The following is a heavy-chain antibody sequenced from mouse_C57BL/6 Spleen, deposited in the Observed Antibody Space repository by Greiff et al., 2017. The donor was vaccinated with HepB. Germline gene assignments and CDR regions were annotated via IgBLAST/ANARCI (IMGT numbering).Heavy chain of an antibody. D-gene: IGHD2-1*01. CDR2: IHPNSGST. J-gene: IGHJ4*01. V-gene: IGHV1-64*01. CDR1: GYTFTSYW. CDR3: ARSRYGNPSLMDY. Sequence: QVQLQQPGAELVKPGASVKLSCKASGYTFTSYWMHWVKQRPGQGLEWIGMIHPNSGSTNYNEKFKSKATLTVDKSSSTSYMQLSSLTSEDSAVYYCARSRYGNPSLMDYWGQGTSVTVSS.